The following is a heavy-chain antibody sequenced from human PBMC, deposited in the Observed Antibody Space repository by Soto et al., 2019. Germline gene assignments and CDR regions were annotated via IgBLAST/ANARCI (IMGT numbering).Heavy chain of an antibody. CDR2: IHHSGST. CDR1: NGFITNNHYW. V-gene: IGHV4-4*02. Sequence: QVQPQESGPGRVAPSGTLSLTCGVSNGFITNNHYWWSCVRQPPGKGLEWIVEIHHSGSTNYNPSFKRRLTMSVDTSKTQFSLNLNSLTAADAAVYNSAGGTDYRWVLRGQGTTVIVSS. J-gene: IGHJ6*02. CDR3: AGGTDYRWVL. D-gene: IGHD1-26*01.